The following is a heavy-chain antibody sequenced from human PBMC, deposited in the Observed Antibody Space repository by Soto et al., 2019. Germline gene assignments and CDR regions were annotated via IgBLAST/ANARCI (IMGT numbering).Heavy chain of an antibody. J-gene: IGHJ4*02. Sequence: QVQLVESGGGVVQPGRSLRLSCAASGFTFSSYGMHWVRQAPGKGLEWVAVISYDGSNKYYADSVKGRFTMSRDNSKNTLYLQMNSLRAEDTAVYYCAKDYYYDSSGYQAHWGQGTLVTVSS. CDR2: ISYDGSNK. CDR1: GFTFSSYG. D-gene: IGHD3-22*01. CDR3: AKDYYYDSSGYQAH. V-gene: IGHV3-30*18.